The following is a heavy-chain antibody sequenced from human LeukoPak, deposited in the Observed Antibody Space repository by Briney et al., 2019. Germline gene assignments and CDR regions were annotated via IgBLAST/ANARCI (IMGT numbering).Heavy chain of an antibody. CDR3: ARLPLGTSGYYSALYY. D-gene: IGHD3-22*01. Sequence: GGSLRLSCAASGFTFSSYSMNWVRQAPGKGLEWVSYISSSSSTIYYADSVKGRFTISRANAKTSLYLQMNSLRAEDTAWYYSARLPLGTSGYYSALYYWGQGPLVTASS. CDR1: GFTFSSYS. V-gene: IGHV3-48*01. CDR2: ISSSSSTI. J-gene: IGHJ4*02.